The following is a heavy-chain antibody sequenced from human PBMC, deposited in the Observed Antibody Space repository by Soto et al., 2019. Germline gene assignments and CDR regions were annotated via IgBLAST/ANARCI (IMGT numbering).Heavy chain of an antibody. D-gene: IGHD6-6*01. CDR1: GFTFSNAW. V-gene: IGHV3-15*07. J-gene: IGHJ4*02. Sequence: EVQLVESGGGLVKPGGSLRLSCAASGFTFSNAWMNWVRQAPGKGLEWVGRIKSKTDGGTTDYAAPVKGRFTISRDDSKNTLYLQMNSLKTEDTAVYYCTDGSSHEYYFDYWGQGTLVTVSS. CDR3: TDGSSHEYYFDY. CDR2: IKSKTDGGTT.